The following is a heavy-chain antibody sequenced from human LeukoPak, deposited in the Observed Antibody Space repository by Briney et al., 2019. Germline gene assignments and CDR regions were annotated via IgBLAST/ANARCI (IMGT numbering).Heavy chain of an antibody. CDR1: GYSISSGYY. D-gene: IGHD3-3*02. CDR3: ARVTFSYYFDY. CDR2: IYHSGST. Sequence: PSETLSLTCTVSGYSISSGYYWGWIRQPPGKGLEWIGSIYHSGSTYYNPSLKSRVTISVDTSKNQFSLKLSSVTAADTAVYYCARVTFSYYFDYWGQGTLVTVSS. V-gene: IGHV4-38-2*02. J-gene: IGHJ4*02.